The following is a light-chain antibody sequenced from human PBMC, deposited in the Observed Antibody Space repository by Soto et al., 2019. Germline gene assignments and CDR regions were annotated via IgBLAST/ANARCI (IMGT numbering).Light chain of an antibody. CDR1: QSVSSSY. CDR3: QQYGSSPAP. Sequence: EIVLTHSPGTLSLSPCERATLSFSASQSVSSSYLAWYQQKPGQAPRLLIYGASSRATGIPDRFSGSGSGTDFTLTISRLEPEDFAVYYCQQYGSSPAPFGQGTKVDIK. CDR2: GAS. V-gene: IGKV3-20*01. J-gene: IGKJ1*01.